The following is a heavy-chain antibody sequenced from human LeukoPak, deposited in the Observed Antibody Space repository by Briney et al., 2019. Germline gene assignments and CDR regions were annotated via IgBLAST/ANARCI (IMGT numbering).Heavy chain of an antibody. J-gene: IGHJ3*02. CDR1: GFTFSSYS. D-gene: IGHD3-10*01. V-gene: IGHV3-21*01. CDR3: ARDLSGSYPNDAFDI. Sequence: GGSPRLSSAASGFTFSSYSMNWGRQAPVKGLDWVSSISSSSSYIYYADSVKGRFTISRDNAKNSLYLQMNSLRAEDTAVYYCARDLSGSYPNDAFDIWGQGTMVTVSS. CDR2: ISSSSSYI.